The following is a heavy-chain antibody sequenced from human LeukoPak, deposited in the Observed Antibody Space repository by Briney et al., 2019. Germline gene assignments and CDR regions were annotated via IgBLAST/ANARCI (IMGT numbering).Heavy chain of an antibody. V-gene: IGHV3-48*03. CDR2: ISSSGSTI. J-gene: IGHJ3*02. CDR3: ARDSRGLDAFDI. CDR1: GFTFSSYE. Sequence: GGSLRLSCAASGFTFSSYEMNWVRQAPGKGLEWVSYISSSGSTIYYADSVKVRFTISRDNAKNSLYLQMNSLRAEDTTVYYCARDSRGLDAFDIWGQGTMVTVSS. D-gene: IGHD5-12*01.